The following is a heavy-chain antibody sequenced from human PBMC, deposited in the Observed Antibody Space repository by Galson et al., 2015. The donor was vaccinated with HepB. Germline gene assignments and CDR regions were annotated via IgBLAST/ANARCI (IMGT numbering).Heavy chain of an antibody. CDR2: IYYSGST. D-gene: IGHD5-18*01. Sequence: ETLSLTCTVSGGSISSYYWSWIRQPPGKGLEWIGYIYYSGSTNYNPSLKSRVTISVDTSKNQFSLKLSSVTAADTAVYYCARGDTAMVDNEYNWFDPWGQGTLVTVSS. V-gene: IGHV4-59*01. J-gene: IGHJ5*02. CDR3: ARGDTAMVDNEYNWFDP. CDR1: GGSISSYY.